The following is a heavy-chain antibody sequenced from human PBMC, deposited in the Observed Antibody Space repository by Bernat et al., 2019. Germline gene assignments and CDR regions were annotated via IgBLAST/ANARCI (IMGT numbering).Heavy chain of an antibody. CDR1: GFTFTSYA. J-gene: IGHJ3*02. CDR2: ISSSGNST. D-gene: IGHD3-22*01. CDR3: ARDLATSRYYGRSPSYPVDDDFDI. V-gene: IGHV3-23*01. Sequence: EVQLLESGGGLVQPGGSLRLSCAASGFTFTSYAMTWVRQAPGKGLEWASSISSSGNSTYYADSVRGRFTISRDNSKNTLYLQMNSLRDEDTAVYYCARDLATSRYYGRSPSYPVDDDFDIWGQGTMVTVSS.